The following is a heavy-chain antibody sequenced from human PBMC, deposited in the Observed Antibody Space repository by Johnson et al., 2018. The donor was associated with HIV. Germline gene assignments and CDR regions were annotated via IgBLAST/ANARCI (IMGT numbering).Heavy chain of an antibody. J-gene: IGHJ3*02. CDR3: ATSTASGAFDS. CDR2: LNWNGGST. V-gene: IGHV3-20*04. Sequence: VQLVESGGGVVQPGRSLRLSCAASGFTFTNYWMHWVRQAPGKGLVWVSGLNWNGGSTHFPDSLKGRFTISRDNAKNTLHLQMNSLRPEDTAVYYCATSTASGAFDSWGQGTMVTVSS. CDR1: GFTFTNYW. D-gene: IGHD1-1*01.